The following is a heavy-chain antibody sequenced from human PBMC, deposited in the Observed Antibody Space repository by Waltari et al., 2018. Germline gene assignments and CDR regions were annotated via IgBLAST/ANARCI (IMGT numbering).Heavy chain of an antibody. CDR2: IKEDGTGK. V-gene: IGHV3-7*01. J-gene: IGHJ3*01. Sequence: EVQLVESGGGLVERGGALTLYYLAHGISYHNYWMTWVRQAPVNVLEWVAYIKEDGTGKPYMASLKDRFTSPRDRAKNSLFLQMNNQRNEDPAAYYCARDRVNSSHAIDLLGQGKTVAASS. CDR3: ARDRVNSSHAIDL. CDR1: GISYHNYW. D-gene: IGHD3-10*01.